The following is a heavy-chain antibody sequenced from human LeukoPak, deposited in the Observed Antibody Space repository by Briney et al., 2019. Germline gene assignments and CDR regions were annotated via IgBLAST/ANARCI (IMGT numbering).Heavy chain of an antibody. D-gene: IGHD3-10*01. Sequence: GGSLRLSCAASGFKFSSYAMHWVRQAPGKGLEWVAVISYDGSNKYYAASVKGRFTISRDNSKNTLYLQMNSLRAEDTAVYYCARIVRGPYYYGMDVWGQGTTVTVSS. J-gene: IGHJ6*02. V-gene: IGHV3-33*08. CDR2: ISYDGSNK. CDR3: ARIVRGPYYYGMDV. CDR1: GFKFSSYA.